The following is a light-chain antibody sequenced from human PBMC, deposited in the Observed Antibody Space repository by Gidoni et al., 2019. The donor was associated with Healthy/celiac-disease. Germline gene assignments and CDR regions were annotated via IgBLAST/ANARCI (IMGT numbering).Light chain of an antibody. V-gene: IGKV3-11*01. CDR1: QSVSSY. J-gene: IGKJ4*01. Sequence: IVLTQSPPTLSLSPAERATLSVRGSQSVSSYFACYQQKTGQAPRLLSDDSSNRATSTPAMCSSGWCGTDITLIISSLAPEYVVFYYCQQRSNWLTFGGGTKVEIK. CDR3: QQRSNWLT. CDR2: DSS.